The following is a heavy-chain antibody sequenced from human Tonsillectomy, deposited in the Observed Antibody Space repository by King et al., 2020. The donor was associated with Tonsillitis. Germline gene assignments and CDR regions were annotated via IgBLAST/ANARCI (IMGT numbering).Heavy chain of an antibody. D-gene: IGHD2-15*01. CDR3: ARGRYCSGGSCYSHFDY. CDR1: GYTFTDYY. J-gene: IGHJ4*02. V-gene: IGHV1-2*02. CDR2: INPYSGDT. Sequence: IQLVQSGAEVKKPGASVKVSCKASGYTFTDYYIHWVRQAPGQGLEWMGWINPYSGDTNYAQKFQGGVTITGDTSISTAYMELNRLTSDDTAVYYCARGRYCSGGSCYSHFDYWGQGTPVTVSS.